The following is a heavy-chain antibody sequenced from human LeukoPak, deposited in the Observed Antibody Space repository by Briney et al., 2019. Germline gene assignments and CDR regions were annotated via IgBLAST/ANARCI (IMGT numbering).Heavy chain of an antibody. CDR2: IYYSGST. V-gene: IGHV4-30-4*08. Sequence: SQTLSLTCTVSGGSISSGGYYWSWIRQQPGKGLEWIGYIYYSGSTYYNPSLKSRVTISVDTSKNQFSLKLSSVTAADTAVYYCASPDVWFGESSGAFDIWGQGTMVTVSS. CDR1: GGSISSGGYY. D-gene: IGHD3-10*01. J-gene: IGHJ3*02. CDR3: ASPDVWFGESSGAFDI.